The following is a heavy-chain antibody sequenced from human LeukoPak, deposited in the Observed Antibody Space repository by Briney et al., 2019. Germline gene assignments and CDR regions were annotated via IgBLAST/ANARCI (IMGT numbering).Heavy chain of an antibody. V-gene: IGHV3-21*01. CDR3: ARYLAPVESYYMAV. Sequence: GGSLRLSCEAPGFTFSTYSMNWVRQAPGKGLEWISSISTSSSFIYYADSVRGRFTISRDNAKSSLYLQMNSLRAEDAAVYYCARYLAPVESYYMAVRGKGTSVTVSS. J-gene: IGHJ6*03. CDR1: GFTFSTYS. D-gene: IGHD2-15*01. CDR2: ISTSSSFI.